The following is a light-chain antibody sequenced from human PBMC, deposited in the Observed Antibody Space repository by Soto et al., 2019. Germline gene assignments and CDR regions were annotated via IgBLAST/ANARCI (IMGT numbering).Light chain of an antibody. Sequence: IHLTQSPSFLSAYVGDRVTITCRPSQAVPNNMAWYQQKPGKPPKLLIYEESTLHSGVPSRFSGRKSGTQFTLTIDSLQPEDFAVYYCQQYNNWPPITFGQGTRLEIK. CDR3: QQYNNWPPIT. CDR1: QAVPNN. CDR2: EES. J-gene: IGKJ5*01. V-gene: IGKV1-9*01.